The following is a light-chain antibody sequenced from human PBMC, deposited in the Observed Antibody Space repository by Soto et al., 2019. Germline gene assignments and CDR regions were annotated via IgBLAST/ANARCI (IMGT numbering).Light chain of an antibody. CDR2: WAS. CDR1: QSVLYSSNNKNY. J-gene: IGKJ2*01. CDR3: QQYESTPPT. Sequence: DIVMTQSPDSLAGSLDVRATINCKSSQSVLYSSNNKNYLAWYQQRPGQPPKLLIYWASTRESGVPDRFSGSGSGTDFTLTITSLQAEDVAVYYCQQYESTPPTFGQGTKLEIK. V-gene: IGKV4-1*01.